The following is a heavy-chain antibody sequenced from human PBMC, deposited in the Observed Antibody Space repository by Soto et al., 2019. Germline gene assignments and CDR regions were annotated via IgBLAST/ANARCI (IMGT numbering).Heavy chain of an antibody. CDR2: LYYTGST. J-gene: IGHJ4*02. Sequence: LSLTCTVSGGSINSGDYYWSWIRQPPGKGLEWIGNLYYTGSTYYNPSLKSRVTISVDTSKKQFSLMVTSVTAADTAVYYCARYRYSDSLKEYYFDYWGQGTLVTVSS. V-gene: IGHV4-30-4*01. D-gene: IGHD3-22*01. CDR1: GGSINSGDYY. CDR3: ARYRYSDSLKEYYFDY.